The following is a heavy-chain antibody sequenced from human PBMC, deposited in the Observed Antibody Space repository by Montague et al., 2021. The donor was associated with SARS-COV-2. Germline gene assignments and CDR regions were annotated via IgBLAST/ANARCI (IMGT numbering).Heavy chain of an antibody. Sequence: SETLSLTCTVSGASITSSNWWNWVRQPPGKGLEWIGQIYHSGSTNYNPPLKSRLTLSLDKSKNQFSLSFSSVTAADTAVYYCARHSEKVVLSPAKLTIWFDPWGLGTLVTVAS. J-gene: IGHJ5*01. CDR2: IYHSGST. V-gene: IGHV4-4*02. CDR3: ARHSEKVVLSPAKLTIWFDP. CDR1: GASITSSNW. D-gene: IGHD2-15*01.